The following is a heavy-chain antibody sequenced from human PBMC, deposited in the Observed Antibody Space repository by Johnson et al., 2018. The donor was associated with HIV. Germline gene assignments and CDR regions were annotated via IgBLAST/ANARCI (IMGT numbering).Heavy chain of an antibody. CDR1: GFTFSDHY. CDR2: ISSSGSTK. Sequence: QVRLVESGGGLVKPGGSLRLSCAASGFTFSDHYMSWIRQAPGKGLEWVSYISSSGSTKYYTDSLKGRLTISRDNAKNSLYLQMNSLRAEDTAVYYCARVRWLQLGAFDIWGQGTMVTVSS. D-gene: IGHD5-24*01. V-gene: IGHV3-11*04. J-gene: IGHJ3*02. CDR3: ARVRWLQLGAFDI.